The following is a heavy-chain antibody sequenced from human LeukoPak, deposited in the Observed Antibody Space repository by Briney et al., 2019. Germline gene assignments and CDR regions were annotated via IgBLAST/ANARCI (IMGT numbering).Heavy chain of an antibody. CDR3: ARSPVLLWFGESHYYYYMDV. D-gene: IGHD3-10*01. J-gene: IGHJ6*03. CDR2: INPNSGGT. CDR1: GYTFTGYY. Sequence: GSVKVSCKASGYTFTGYYMHWVRQAPGQGLEWMGWINPNSGGTNYAQKFQGRVTMTRDTSISTAYMELSRLRSDDTAVYYCARSPVLLWFGESHYYYYMDVWGKGTTVTISS. V-gene: IGHV1-2*02.